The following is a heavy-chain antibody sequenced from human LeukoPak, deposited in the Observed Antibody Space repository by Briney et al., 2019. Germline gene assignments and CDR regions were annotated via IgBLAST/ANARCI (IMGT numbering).Heavy chain of an antibody. CDR1: GGSISSGDYS. J-gene: IGHJ4*01. CDR2: ICHSGST. V-gene: IGHV4-30-2*01. Sequence: SETLSLTCAVSGGSISSGDYSWSWIRQPPGKGLEWIGYICHSGSTYYNPSLKSRVTISVDRSKNQFSLNLSSVTAADTAVYYCARVRSGDYYDSSGWLDYWGQGTPVTVSS. CDR3: ARVRSGDYYDSSGWLDY. D-gene: IGHD3-22*01.